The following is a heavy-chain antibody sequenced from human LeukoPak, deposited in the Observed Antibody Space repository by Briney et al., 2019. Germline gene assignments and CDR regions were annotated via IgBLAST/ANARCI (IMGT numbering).Heavy chain of an antibody. Sequence: ASVKVSCKASGYTFTGYYMHWVRQAPGQGLEWMGWINPNSGGTNYAQKFQGRVTMTRDTSISTAYMELSRLRSDDTAVYYCARVGAGYSSSWPFDYWGQGTLVTVSS. CDR1: GYTFTGYY. D-gene: IGHD6-13*01. CDR3: ARVGAGYSSSWPFDY. V-gene: IGHV1-2*02. J-gene: IGHJ4*02. CDR2: INPNSGGT.